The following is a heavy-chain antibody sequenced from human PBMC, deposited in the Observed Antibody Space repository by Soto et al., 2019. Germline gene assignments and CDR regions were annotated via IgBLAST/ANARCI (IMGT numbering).Heavy chain of an antibody. V-gene: IGHV4-59*01. J-gene: IGHJ6*02. D-gene: IGHD6-13*01. CDR2: IYYSGST. CDR3: ARDLKRYSSRWEDYYYYGMDV. Sequence: QPPGKGLEWIGYIYYSGSTHYSPSLKSRVTISVDTSKKQFSLKLSSVTAADTAVYYCARDLKRYSSRWEDYYYYGMDVWGQGTTVTVSS.